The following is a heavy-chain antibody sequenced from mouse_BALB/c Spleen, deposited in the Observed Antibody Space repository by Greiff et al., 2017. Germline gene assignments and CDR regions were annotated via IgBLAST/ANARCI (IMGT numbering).Heavy chain of an antibody. CDR2: INPDSSTI. CDR3: ARDGPWYFDV. D-gene: IGHD1-1*01. Sequence: EVKVVESGGGLVQPGGSLKLSCAASGFDFSRYWMSWVRQAPGKGLEWIGEINPDSSTINYTPSLKDKFIISRDNAKNTLYLQMSKVRSEDTALYYCARDGPWYFDVWGAGTTVTVSS. V-gene: IGHV4-1*02. CDR1: GFDFSRYW. J-gene: IGHJ1*01.